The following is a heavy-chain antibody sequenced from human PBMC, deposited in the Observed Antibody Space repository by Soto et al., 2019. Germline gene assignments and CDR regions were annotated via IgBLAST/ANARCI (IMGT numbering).Heavy chain of an antibody. CDR3: ARDIDYYDSSGYQDY. V-gene: IGHV3-48*03. Sequence: EVQLLESGGGLVQPGGSLRLSCAASGFTFSSYEMNWVRQAPGKGLEWVSYISTSGNTIHYADSVKGRFTISRDNAKNSLYLQMNSLRAEDTAAYYCARDIDYYDSSGYQDYWGQGTLVTVSS. CDR1: GFTFSSYE. J-gene: IGHJ4*02. D-gene: IGHD3-22*01. CDR2: ISTSGNTI.